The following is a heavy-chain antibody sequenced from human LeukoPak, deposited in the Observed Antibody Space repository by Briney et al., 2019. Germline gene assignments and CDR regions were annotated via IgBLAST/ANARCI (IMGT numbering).Heavy chain of an antibody. CDR2: IYYSGST. V-gene: IGHV4-59*01. J-gene: IGHJ4*02. CDR1: GGSISSYY. Sequence: SETLSLTCTVSGGSISSYYWSWIRQPPGKGLEWIGYIYYSGSTNYNPSLKSRVTISVDTSKNQFSLKLSSVTAADTAVYYCARAIVVVPAAQGETAFDYWGQGTLVTVSS. CDR3: ARAIVVVPAAQGETAFDY. D-gene: IGHD2-2*01.